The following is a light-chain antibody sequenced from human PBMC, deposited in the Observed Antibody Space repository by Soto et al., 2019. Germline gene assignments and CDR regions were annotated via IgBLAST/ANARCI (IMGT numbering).Light chain of an antibody. V-gene: IGLV2-14*01. J-gene: IGLJ1*01. Sequence: QSALTQPASVSGSPGQSITISCTGTSSDVGGYNYVSWYQQHPGKAPKLMIYDVSNRPSGVSNRFSGSKSGNTASLTISELQAEDEADYYCSSYTSSSPYYVFGTGTQLTVL. CDR1: SSDVGGYNY. CDR3: SSYTSSSPYYV. CDR2: DVS.